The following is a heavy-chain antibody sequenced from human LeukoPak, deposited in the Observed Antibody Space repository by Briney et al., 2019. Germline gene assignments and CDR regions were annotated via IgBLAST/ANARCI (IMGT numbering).Heavy chain of an antibody. Sequence: GASVKVSCKASGYTFTSYSMNWVRQAPGQGLEWMGWINTNTGKPTYAQGFTGRFVFSLDTSVSTAYLQISSLKAEDTAVYYCARAVSAWVGARNYYMDVWGKGTTVTVSS. D-gene: IGHD1-26*01. J-gene: IGHJ6*03. CDR1: GYTFTSYS. CDR2: INTNTGKP. CDR3: ARAVSAWVGARNYYMDV. V-gene: IGHV7-4-1*02.